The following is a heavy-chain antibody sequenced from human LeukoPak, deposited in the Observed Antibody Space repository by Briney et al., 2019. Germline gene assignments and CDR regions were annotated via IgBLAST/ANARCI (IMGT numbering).Heavy chain of an antibody. CDR2: INHSGST. V-gene: IGHV4-34*01. J-gene: IGHJ4*02. CDR1: GGSFSGYY. Sequence: SETLSLTCAVYGGSFSGYYWSWLRQPPGKGLEWIGEINHSGSTNYNPSLKSRVTISVDTSKNQFSLKLSSVTAADTAVYYCARGPPPRIRGKGRFDYWGQGTLVTVSS. D-gene: IGHD3-10*01. CDR3: ARGPPPRIRGKGRFDY.